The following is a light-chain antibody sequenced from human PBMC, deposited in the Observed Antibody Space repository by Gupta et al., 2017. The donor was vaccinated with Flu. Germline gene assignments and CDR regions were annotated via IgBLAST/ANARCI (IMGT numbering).Light chain of an antibody. J-gene: IGKJ2*01. CDR2: DAS. CDR1: QDISNY. CDR3: QQYDTLPRYT. Sequence: DIQMTQSPSSLSASVGDRVTITCQASQDISNYLNWYQQKPGKPPKLLIYDASNLEAGVPSRFSGSGSGTDFTFTISSLQPEDIATYYCQQYDTLPRYTFGQGTKLEIK. V-gene: IGKV1-33*01.